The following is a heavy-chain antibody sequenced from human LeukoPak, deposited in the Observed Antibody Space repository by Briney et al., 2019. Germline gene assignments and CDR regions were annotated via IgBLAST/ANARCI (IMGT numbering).Heavy chain of an antibody. CDR3: ARLYGSRAFDI. J-gene: IGHJ3*02. V-gene: IGHV4-4*07. CDR1: GGSVTTNY. Sequence: PSETPSLTCTVYGGSVTTNYWAGFRQPAGKGLEWIGRIYTSGSTNYNPSLESRVTISADTSKNQFSLKLSSVTAADTAVYYCARLYGSRAFDIWGQGTLVTVSS. CDR2: IYTSGST. D-gene: IGHD3-10*01.